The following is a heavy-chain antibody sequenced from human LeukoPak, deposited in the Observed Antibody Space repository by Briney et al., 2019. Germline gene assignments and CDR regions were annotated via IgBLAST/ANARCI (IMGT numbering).Heavy chain of an antibody. V-gene: IGHV3-30*03. J-gene: IGHJ6*02. D-gene: IGHD3-10*01. CDR2: ISYDGSNK. CDR1: GFTFSSYG. Sequence: PGGSLRLSCVASGFTFSSYGMHWVRQAPGKGLEWVAVISYDGSNKYYADSVKGRFTISRDNAKNSLYLQMNSLRAEDTAVYYCARRYYGSGMDVWGQGTTVTVSS. CDR3: ARRYYGSGMDV.